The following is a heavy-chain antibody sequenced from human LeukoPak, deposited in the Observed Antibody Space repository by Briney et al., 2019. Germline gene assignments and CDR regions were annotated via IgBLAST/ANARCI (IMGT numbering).Heavy chain of an antibody. D-gene: IGHD6-13*01. CDR2: IKEDGSEK. Sequence: GGSLRLSCAASGFTFSNYWMSWVRQAPGKGPEWVANIKEDGSEKYYVDSVKGRFTISRDNAKNSLYLQMNSVRAEDTAVYYCARDLVFEGIAVAGSDWGQGTLVTVSS. V-gene: IGHV3-7*01. CDR3: ARDLVFEGIAVAGSD. CDR1: GFTFSNYW. J-gene: IGHJ4*02.